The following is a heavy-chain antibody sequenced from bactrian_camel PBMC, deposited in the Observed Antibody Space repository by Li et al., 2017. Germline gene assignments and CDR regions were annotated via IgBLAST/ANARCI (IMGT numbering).Heavy chain of an antibody. CDR1: ANVYC. CDR2: IDIYDRI. V-gene: IGHV3S53*01. Sequence: VQLVESGGGSVAAGESLRLSCVASANVYCMGWFRQVPGKDREGVATIDIYDRISYADSVKGRFIISQDNAKNTVYLEMNSLKPEDTAMYYCAGSRTYCSSNEFVYWGQGTQVTVS. J-gene: IGHJ4*01. CDR3: AGSRTYCSSNEFVY. D-gene: IGHD3*01.